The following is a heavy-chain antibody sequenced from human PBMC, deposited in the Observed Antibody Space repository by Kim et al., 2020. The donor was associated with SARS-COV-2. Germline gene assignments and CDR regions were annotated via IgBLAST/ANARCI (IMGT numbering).Heavy chain of an antibody. J-gene: IGHJ5*02. CDR3: ARGRSNRP. V-gene: IGHV4-59*09. CDR2: SGST. Sequence: SGSTNYNPSLKSRVTTSIHTTKNQFSLRLASVTAADTAVYYCARGRSNRPWGQGTLVTVSS. D-gene: IGHD7-27*01.